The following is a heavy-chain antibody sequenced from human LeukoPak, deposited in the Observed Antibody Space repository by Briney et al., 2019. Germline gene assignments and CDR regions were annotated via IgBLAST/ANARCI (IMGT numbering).Heavy chain of an antibody. J-gene: IGHJ6*02. Sequence: GGSLRLSCAASGFTFSNYAMHWVRQAPGKGLEWVAVISYDGSNKYYADSVKGRFTISRDNSKNTLYLQVNSLRAEDTAGYYCARDLWDYYDSSGYYYYYGMDVWGQGTTVTVSS. CDR1: GFTFSNYA. D-gene: IGHD3-22*01. CDR3: ARDLWDYYDSSGYYYYYGMDV. V-gene: IGHV3-30-3*01. CDR2: ISYDGSNK.